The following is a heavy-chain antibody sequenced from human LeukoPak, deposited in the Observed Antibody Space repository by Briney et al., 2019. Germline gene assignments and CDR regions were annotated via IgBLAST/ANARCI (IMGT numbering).Heavy chain of an antibody. CDR3: ARYSYGQGPFDY. V-gene: IGHV1-3*01. J-gene: IGHJ4*02. CDR2: INAGNGNT. CDR1: GYTFTSYA. D-gene: IGHD5-18*01. Sequence: ASVKVSCKASGYTFTSYAMRWVRQAPGQRLEWMGWINAGNGNTKYSQKFQGRVTITRDTSASTAYMELSSLRSEDTAVYYCARYSYGQGPFDYWGQGTLVTVSS.